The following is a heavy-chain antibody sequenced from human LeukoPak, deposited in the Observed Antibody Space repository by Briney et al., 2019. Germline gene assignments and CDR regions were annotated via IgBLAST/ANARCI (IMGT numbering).Heavy chain of an antibody. V-gene: IGHV4-34*01. CDR1: GGSFSGYY. D-gene: IGHD3-10*01. Sequence: SETLSLTCAVYGGSFSGYYWSWIRQPPGKGLEWIGEINHSGSTNYNPSLESRVTISVDTSKNQFSLNLSSLTAADTAVYYCARGLPPRVRTMVRKNYGMDVWGKGTTVTVPS. CDR2: INHSGST. J-gene: IGHJ6*04. CDR3: ARGLPPRVRTMVRKNYGMDV.